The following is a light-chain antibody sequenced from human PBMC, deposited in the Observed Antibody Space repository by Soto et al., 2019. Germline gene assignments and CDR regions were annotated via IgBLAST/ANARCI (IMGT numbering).Light chain of an antibody. V-gene: IGKV1-5*03. CDR2: KAS. Sequence: DIQMTQSPSTLSASVGDTVTITCRASQNINTWLAWYQQKPGKAPKLLIYKASSLQSGVPSRFSGSGSGTEFTLTISSLQPDDFATYYCQFYNNHFGPGTKVDIK. J-gene: IGKJ3*01. CDR1: QNINTW. CDR3: QFYNNH.